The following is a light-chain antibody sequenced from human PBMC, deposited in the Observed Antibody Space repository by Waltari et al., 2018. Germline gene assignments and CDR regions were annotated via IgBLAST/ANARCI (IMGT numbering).Light chain of an antibody. CDR1: SSNIGSNY. Sequence: QSVLPQPPSASRTPGQRVTISCSGSSSNIGSNYVYWYQQPPGTAPKLLIYRNNQRPSGVPDRFSGSKSGTSASLAISGLRSEDEADYYCAAWDDSLSGVVFGGGTKLTVL. V-gene: IGLV1-47*01. J-gene: IGLJ2*01. CDR3: AAWDDSLSGVV. CDR2: RNN.